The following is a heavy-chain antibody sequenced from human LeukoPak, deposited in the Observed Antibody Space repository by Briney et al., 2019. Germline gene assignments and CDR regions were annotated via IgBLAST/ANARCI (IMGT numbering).Heavy chain of an antibody. V-gene: IGHV3-7*01. CDR3: ARSCSSTSCYRTHDY. D-gene: IGHD2-2*01. CDR2: IKQDGSEK. J-gene: IGHJ4*02. CDR1: GFTFSSYW. Sequence: PGGSLRLSCAASGFTFSSYWMSWVRPAPGKGLEWVANIKQDGSEKYYVDSVKGRFTISRDNAKNSLYLQMNSLRAEDTAVYYCARSCSSTSCYRTHDYWGQGTLVTVSS.